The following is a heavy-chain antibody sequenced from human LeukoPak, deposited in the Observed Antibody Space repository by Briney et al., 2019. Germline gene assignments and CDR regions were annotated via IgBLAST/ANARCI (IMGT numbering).Heavy chain of an antibody. CDR1: GFTFSSYG. D-gene: IGHD6-13*01. CDR2: IRYDGSNK. Sequence: TGGSLRLFCAASGFTFSSYGMHWVRQAPGKGLEGVAFIRYDGSNKYYADSVKGRFTISRDNYKNTLYLQMNSLRAEDTAVYYCAKDRATIAAAGTGFDYWGQGTLVTVSS. J-gene: IGHJ4*02. V-gene: IGHV3-30*02. CDR3: AKDRATIAAAGTGFDY.